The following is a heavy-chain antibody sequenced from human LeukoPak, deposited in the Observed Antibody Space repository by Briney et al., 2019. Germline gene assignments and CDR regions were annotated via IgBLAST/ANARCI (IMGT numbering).Heavy chain of an antibody. CDR2: IIPILGIA. Sequence: GASVKVSCKASGGTFSSYAISWVRQAPGQGLEWMGRIIPILGIANYAQKFQGRVTITADKSTSTAYMELSSLRSEDTAVYYCAREGDSSGYYGYWGQGTLVTVSS. V-gene: IGHV1-69*04. CDR3: AREGDSSGYYGY. J-gene: IGHJ4*02. CDR1: GGTFSSYA. D-gene: IGHD3-22*01.